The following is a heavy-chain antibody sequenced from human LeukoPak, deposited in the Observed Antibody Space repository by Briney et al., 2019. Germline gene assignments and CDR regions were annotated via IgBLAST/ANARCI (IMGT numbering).Heavy chain of an antibody. CDR3: ARSRGSGSYEVPYYYYYYMDV. V-gene: IGHV1-69*13. D-gene: IGHD3-10*01. J-gene: IGHJ6*03. CDR1: GGTFSSYA. Sequence: SVKVSCKASGGTFSSYAISWVRQAPGQGLEWMGGIIPIFGTANYAQKFQGRVTITADESTSTAYMELSSLRSEDTAVYYCARSRGSGSYEVPYYYYYYMDVWGKGTMVTISS. CDR2: IIPIFGTA.